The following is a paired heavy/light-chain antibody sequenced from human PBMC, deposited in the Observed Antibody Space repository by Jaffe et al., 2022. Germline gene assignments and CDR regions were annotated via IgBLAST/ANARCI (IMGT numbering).Heavy chain of an antibody. V-gene: IGHV3-23*01. CDR2: ISDSGSNI. CDR3: AKGGSGSHLNWFDP. J-gene: IGHJ5*02. Sequence: EVQVLESGGGLVEPGGSLRLSCAASGFTFSSSAMNWVRQAPGKGLEWVSVISDSGSNIYYADSVKGRFTISRDNSKNTLYLQMNSLRAEDTAVYYCAKGGSGSHLNWFDPWGQGTLVTVSS. CDR1: GFTFSSSA. D-gene: IGHD3-10*01.
Light chain of an antibody. CDR3: QQYYSIPLT. CDR1: QSVLYNSNNKNY. CDR2: WAS. J-gene: IGKJ2*01. Sequence: DIVMTQSPDSLAVSLGERATINCKSSQSVLYNSNNKNYLAWYQQKSGQPPRLLIYWASLRESGVPDRFSGSGSGTDFALTIGSLQAEDVAVYFCQQYYSIPLTFGQGTKLEIK. V-gene: IGKV4-1*01.